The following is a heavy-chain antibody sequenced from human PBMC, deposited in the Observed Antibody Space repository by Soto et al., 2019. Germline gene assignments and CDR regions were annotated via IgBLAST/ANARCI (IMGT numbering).Heavy chain of an antibody. CDR1: GYTFASYD. J-gene: IGHJ5*01. D-gene: IGHD2-21*01. CDR2: MNPNSGNT. CDR3: ARRDGYNFNWLES. V-gene: IGHV1-8*01. Sequence: QVQLVQSGAEVKTPGASVKVSCKASGYTFASYDINWVRQAPGQGLEWMGWMNPNSGNTGYAQKFQGRLTMTRDTALSIAHMELSSLRNADPAVYYCARRDGYNFNWLESGGQGTQVTVSA.